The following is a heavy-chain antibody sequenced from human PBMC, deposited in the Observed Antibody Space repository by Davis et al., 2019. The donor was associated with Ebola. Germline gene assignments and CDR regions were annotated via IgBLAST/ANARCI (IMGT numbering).Heavy chain of an antibody. CDR1: GFTFTSYS. Sequence: GESLKISCAASGFTFTSYSMTGVRQAPGKGREWGSGISGSGTGTYYADSVKGRFTFSRDNSKNTLYLQMNSLRAEDTAVYYCAKGSLYGSRSITAGVDVWGQGTTVTVSS. V-gene: IGHV3-23*01. D-gene: IGHD4-17*01. CDR3: AKGSLYGSRSITAGVDV. CDR2: ISGSGTGT. J-gene: IGHJ6*02.